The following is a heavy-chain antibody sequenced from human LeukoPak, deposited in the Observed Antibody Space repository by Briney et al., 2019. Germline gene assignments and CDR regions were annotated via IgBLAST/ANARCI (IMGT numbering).Heavy chain of an antibody. CDR1: GFTFSSYS. J-gene: IGHJ4*02. Sequence: GGSLRLSCAASGFTFSSYSMNWVRQAPGKGLEWVSSISSSSSYIYYADSVKGRFTISRDNAKNSLYLQMNSLRAEDTAVYYCARDPRLVGGLGDYWGQGTLVTVSS. V-gene: IGHV3-21*01. D-gene: IGHD1-26*01. CDR2: ISSSSSYI. CDR3: ARDPRLVGGLGDY.